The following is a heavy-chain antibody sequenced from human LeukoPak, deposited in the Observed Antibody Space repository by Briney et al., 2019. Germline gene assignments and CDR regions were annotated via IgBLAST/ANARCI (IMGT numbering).Heavy chain of an antibody. V-gene: IGHV1-24*01. CDR2: FDPEDGET. CDR3: ATDLVVTHHFDY. CDR1: GYTLTELS. Sequence: ASVKVSCKVSGYTLTELSMHWVRQAPGKGLEWMGGFDPEDGETIYAQKFQGRVTMTEDTSTDTAYMELSSLRSEDTAVYYCATDLVVTHHFDYWGQGTLVTVSS. J-gene: IGHJ4*02. D-gene: IGHD2-21*02.